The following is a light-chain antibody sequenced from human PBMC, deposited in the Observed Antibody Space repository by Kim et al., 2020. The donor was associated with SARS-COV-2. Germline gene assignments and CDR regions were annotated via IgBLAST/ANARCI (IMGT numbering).Light chain of an antibody. CDR1: ALPKQY. CDR2: KDS. CDR3: QSADSSGTVV. Sequence: SYELTQPPSVSVSPGQTARITCSGDALPKQYAYWYQQKPGQAPVLVIYKDSERPSGIPERFSGSSSRTTVTLTISGVQAEDEADYYCQSADSSGTVVFGGGTKLTVL. J-gene: IGLJ2*01. V-gene: IGLV3-25*03.